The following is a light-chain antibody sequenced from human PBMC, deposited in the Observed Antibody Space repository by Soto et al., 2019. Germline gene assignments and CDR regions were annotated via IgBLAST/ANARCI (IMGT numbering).Light chain of an antibody. Sequence: QSVLTQPPSVSAAPGQRVTISCSGSTSNIGNNYVSWYQQLPGTAPKLLIYDNDKRPSVIPGRFSGSKSGTSATLGITGLQTGDEADYYCGTWDSSLSAGVFGGGTKRPS. J-gene: IGLJ3*02. CDR3: GTWDSSLSAGV. V-gene: IGLV1-51*01. CDR1: TSNIGNNY. CDR2: DND.